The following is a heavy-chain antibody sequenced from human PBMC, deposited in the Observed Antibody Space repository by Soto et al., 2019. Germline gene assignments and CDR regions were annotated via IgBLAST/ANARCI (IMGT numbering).Heavy chain of an antibody. D-gene: IGHD3-3*01. CDR2: ISAYNGNT. V-gene: IGHV1-18*01. Sequence: ASVKVSCKASGYTFTSYGISWVRQAPGQGLEWMGWISAYNGNTNYAQKLQGRVTMTTDTSTSTAYMELRSLRSDDTAVYYCARDVRLYYDFWSGYYTVFDYWGQGTLVTVSS. J-gene: IGHJ4*02. CDR3: ARDVRLYYDFWSGYYTVFDY. CDR1: GYTFTSYG.